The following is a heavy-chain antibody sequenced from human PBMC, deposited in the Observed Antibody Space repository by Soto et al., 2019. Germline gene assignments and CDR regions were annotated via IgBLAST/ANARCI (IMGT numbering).Heavy chain of an antibody. CDR3: ARVRKVAEAGTLNYYYYGMDV. V-gene: IGHV3-7*03. J-gene: IGHJ6*02. D-gene: IGHD6-13*01. CDR2: IKQDGSEK. Sequence: GGSLRLSCAASGFTFSSYWMSWVRQAPGKGLEWVANIKQDGSEKYYVDSVKGRFTISRDNAKNSLYLQMNSLRAEDTAVYYCARVRKVAEAGTLNYYYYGMDVWGQGTTVNVS. CDR1: GFTFSSYW.